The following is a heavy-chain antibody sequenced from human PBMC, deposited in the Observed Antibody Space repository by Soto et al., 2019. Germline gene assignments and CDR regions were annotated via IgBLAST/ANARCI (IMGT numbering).Heavy chain of an antibody. Sequence: SETLSLTCTVSGGSISSSSYCWGWIRQPPGKGLEWIGSIYYSGSTYYNPSLKSRVTISVDTSKNQFSLKLSSVTAADTAVYYCARLSPPLYGSGSYCSWFDPWGQGTLVTVSS. CDR3: ARLSPPLYGSGSYCSWFDP. V-gene: IGHV4-39*01. J-gene: IGHJ5*02. CDR2: IYYSGST. D-gene: IGHD3-10*01. CDR1: GGSISSSSYC.